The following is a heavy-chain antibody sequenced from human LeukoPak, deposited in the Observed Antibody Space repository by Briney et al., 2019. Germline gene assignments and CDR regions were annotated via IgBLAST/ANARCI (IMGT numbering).Heavy chain of an antibody. CDR3: ARRGVGYNWNSIGP. CDR2: IYPGDSDT. V-gene: IGHV5-51*01. D-gene: IGHD1-7*01. J-gene: IGHJ5*02. Sequence: GESLKISCKGSGYSFTSYWIGWVRQMPGKGLDWMGIIYPGDSDTRYSASFQGQVTISADKSIGTAYLQWCSLKASNTATDYCARRGVGYNWNSIGPWGQGTLVTVSS. CDR1: GYSFTSYW.